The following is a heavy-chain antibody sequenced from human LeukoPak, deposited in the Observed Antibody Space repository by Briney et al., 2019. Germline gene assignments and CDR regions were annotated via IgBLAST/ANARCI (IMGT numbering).Heavy chain of an antibody. Sequence: SETLSLTCAVYGLSFSSYYLSWIRQPPGKGLGWMGEINHGGSTNYNPSLTSRVTISVDTSKNQFSLQLSSVNDADTAVYYCARHTAPGNLCYYGSGLWGGRKNWFDPWGQGTLVTVSS. CDR1: GLSFSSYY. J-gene: IGHJ5*02. CDR2: INHGGST. V-gene: IGHV4-34*01. CDR3: ARHTAPGNLCYYGSGLWGGRKNWFDP. D-gene: IGHD3-10*01.